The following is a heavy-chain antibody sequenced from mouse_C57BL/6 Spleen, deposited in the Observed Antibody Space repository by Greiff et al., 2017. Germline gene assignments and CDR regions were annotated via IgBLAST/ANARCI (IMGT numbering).Heavy chain of an antibody. CDR3: ARWSDYDEEYAMDY. D-gene: IGHD2-4*01. CDR2: IYPRSGNT. CDR1: GYTFTSYG. J-gene: IGHJ4*01. V-gene: IGHV1-81*01. Sequence: QVQLQQSGAELARPGASVKLSCKASGYTFTSYGISWVKQRTGQGLEWIGEIYPRSGNTYYNEKFKGKATLTADKSSSTAYMELRSLTSEDSAVYFCARWSDYDEEYAMDYWGQGTSVTVSS.